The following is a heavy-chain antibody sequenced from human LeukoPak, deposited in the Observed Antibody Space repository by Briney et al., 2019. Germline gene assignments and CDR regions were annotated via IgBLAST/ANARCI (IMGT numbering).Heavy chain of an antibody. V-gene: IGHV3-30*02. D-gene: IGHD1-26*01. CDR2: IRYDENDK. Sequence: GGSLRLSCAASGFIFSSYARSWVRQAPGKGLEWVAFIRYDENDKYYADAVEGRFTISRDNSKNTLFLQMNSLTTDDTAVYYCAEGSYYAYWGQGTLVTVSS. CDR3: AEGSYYAY. CDR1: GFIFSSYA. J-gene: IGHJ4*02.